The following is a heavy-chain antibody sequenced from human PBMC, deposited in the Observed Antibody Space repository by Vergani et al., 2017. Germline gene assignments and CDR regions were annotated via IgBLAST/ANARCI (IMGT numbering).Heavy chain of an antibody. J-gene: IGHJ4*02. CDR2: IKSDGSIT. V-gene: IGHV3-74*03. D-gene: IGHD1/OR15-1a*01. Sequence: DVHLAESGGGFFQPGGSLRLSCSASGFSFNSYWMHWVRQVPGKGLLWVSRIKSDGSITAYADSVKGRFTISRDNAQNTLYLQMNSLRVEDTALYYCVKDISEQLVVGGLDYWGQGTLVTVSS. CDR1: GFSFNSYW. CDR3: VKDISEQLVVGGLDY.